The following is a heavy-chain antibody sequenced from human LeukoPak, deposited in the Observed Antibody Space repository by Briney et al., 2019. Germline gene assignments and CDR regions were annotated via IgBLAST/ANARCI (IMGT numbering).Heavy chain of an antibody. Sequence: QSGGSLRLSCAASGFTFDDYAMHWVRQAPGKGLEWVSGISWNSGSIGYADSVKGRFTISRDNAKNSLYLQMNSLRAEDTAVYYCARDLRPYYDFWSGYYLERDYYYYGMDVWGQGTTVTVSS. V-gene: IGHV3-9*01. J-gene: IGHJ6*02. CDR2: ISWNSGSI. D-gene: IGHD3-3*01. CDR1: GFTFDDYA. CDR3: ARDLRPYYDFWSGYYLERDYYYYGMDV.